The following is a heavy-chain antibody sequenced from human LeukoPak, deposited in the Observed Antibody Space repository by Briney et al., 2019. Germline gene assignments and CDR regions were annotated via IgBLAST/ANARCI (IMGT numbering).Heavy chain of an antibody. CDR2: IYYSGST. CDR1: GGSISSYY. V-gene: IGHV4-59*01. Sequence: SETLSLTCTVSGGSISSYYWSWIRQPPGKGLEWIGYIYYSGSTNYNPSLKSRVTISVDTSKNQFSLKLSSVTAADTAVYYCARSVGSSGYYAPFDYWGQGTLVTVSS. J-gene: IGHJ4*02. D-gene: IGHD3-22*01. CDR3: ARSVGSSGYYAPFDY.